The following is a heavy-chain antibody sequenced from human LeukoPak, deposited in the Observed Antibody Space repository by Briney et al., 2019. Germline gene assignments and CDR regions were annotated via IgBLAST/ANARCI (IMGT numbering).Heavy chain of an antibody. J-gene: IGHJ3*02. V-gene: IGHV3-7*03. CDR1: GFTFSVYW. D-gene: IGHD5-18*01. CDR2: IKKDGSDK. CDR3: AAGAQGYLVRFDI. Sequence: GGSLRLSCAASGFTFSVYWMTWVRQAPGKGLEWVANIKKDGSDKFYVDSVKGRFTISRDNAKNSLYLQLNSLRAEDTAVYYCAAGAQGYLVRFDIWGQGTMVTVSS.